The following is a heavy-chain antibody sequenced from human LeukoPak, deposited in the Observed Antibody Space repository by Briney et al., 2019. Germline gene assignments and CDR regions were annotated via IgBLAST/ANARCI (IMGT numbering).Heavy chain of an antibody. J-gene: IGHJ4*02. CDR2: IIPILGIA. V-gene: IGHV1-69*04. Sequence: GASVTVSCKASGGTFSSYAISWVRQAPGQGLEWMGRIIPILGIANYAQKFQGRVTITADKSTSTAYMELNSLRSQDTALYYCATEGQTYYFDNWGQGTLVTVSS. CDR1: GGTFSSYA. CDR3: ATEGQTYYFDN.